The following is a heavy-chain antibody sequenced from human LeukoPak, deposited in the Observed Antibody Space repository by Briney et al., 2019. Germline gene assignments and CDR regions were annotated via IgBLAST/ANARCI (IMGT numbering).Heavy chain of an antibody. CDR1: GYTFTGYY. J-gene: IGHJ3*02. V-gene: IGHV1-2*02. Sequence: GASVKVSCKASGYTFTGYYMHWVRQAPGQGLEWMGWINPNSGGTNYAQKFQGRVTMTRDTSISTAYMELSRLRSDDTAVYYCARAWVYCSSTSCYADDAFDIWGQGTMVTVSS. D-gene: IGHD2-2*01. CDR2: INPNSGGT. CDR3: ARAWVYCSSTSCYADDAFDI.